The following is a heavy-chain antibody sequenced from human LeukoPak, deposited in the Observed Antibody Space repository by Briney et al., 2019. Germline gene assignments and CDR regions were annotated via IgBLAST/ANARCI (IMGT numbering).Heavy chain of an antibody. CDR1: GNTFAGYY. CDR2: ISAYNGNT. CDR3: ARAKGWLLEGY. J-gene: IGHJ4*02. D-gene: IGHD3-22*01. V-gene: IGHV1-18*04. Sequence: ASVEVSCKASGNTFAGYYVHWVRQAPGQGLEWMGWISAYNGNTNYAQKLQGRVTMTTDTSTSTAYMELRSLRSDDTAVYYCARAKGWLLEGYWGQGTLVTVSS.